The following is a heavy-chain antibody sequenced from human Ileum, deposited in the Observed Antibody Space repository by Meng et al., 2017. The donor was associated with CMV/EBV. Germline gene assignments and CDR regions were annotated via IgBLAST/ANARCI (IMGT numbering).Heavy chain of an antibody. D-gene: IGHD3-16*01. J-gene: IGHJ4*02. Sequence: QITFKESRPTLVKPTQTLTLTCTFSGFSFSTRGVGVGWIRQPPGKALEWLALIYWDEDKGYSPSLKRRLTITKDPSKNQVVLTMTNVDPVDTATYFCARSLYYSSYYFDYWGQGTLVTVSS. CDR3: ARSLYYSSYYFDY. CDR2: IYWDEDK. CDR1: GFSFSTRGVG. V-gene: IGHV2-5*02.